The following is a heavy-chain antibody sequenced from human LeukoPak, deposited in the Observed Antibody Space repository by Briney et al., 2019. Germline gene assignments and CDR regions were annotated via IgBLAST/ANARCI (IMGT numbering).Heavy chain of an antibody. D-gene: IGHD6-19*01. CDR3: ARQWVVAGFDY. J-gene: IGHJ4*02. V-gene: IGHV3-7*01. CDR1: GITFSRFW. CDR2: INQDGSEK. Sequence: GGSLRLSCAASGITFSRFWMSWVRQAPGKGLQWVANINQDGSEKHYVDSVKGRFTISRDNSKNTLYLQMNSLRAEDTAVYYCARQWVVAGFDYWGQGTLVTVSS.